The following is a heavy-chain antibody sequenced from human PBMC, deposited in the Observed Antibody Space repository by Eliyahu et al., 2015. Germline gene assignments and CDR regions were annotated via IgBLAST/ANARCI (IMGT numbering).Heavy chain of an antibody. D-gene: IGHD4-23*01. V-gene: IGHV2-70*04. CDR1: GFSLSTXGMR. J-gene: IGHJ5*02. Sequence: QVTLKESGPALVKPTQTPTLTCTFSGFSLSTXGMRVXWIRXPPGKALEXLARIDWDDDKFYSTSLKTRLTISKDTSKNQVVLTMTNMDPVDTATYYCARDTVVTPAWFDPWGQGTLVTVSS. CDR2: IDWDDDK. CDR3: ARDTVVTPAWFDP.